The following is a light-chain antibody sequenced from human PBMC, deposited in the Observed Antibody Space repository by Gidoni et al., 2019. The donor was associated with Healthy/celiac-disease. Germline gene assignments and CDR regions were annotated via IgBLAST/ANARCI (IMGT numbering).Light chain of an antibody. CDR1: NIGSKS. CDR3: QVWDSSSDHWV. J-gene: IGLJ3*02. V-gene: IGLV3-21*02. Sequence: SYVLTQPPSVSVAPGQTARITCGGNNIGSKSGHWYQQKPGQAPVLVVYDDGDRPSGIPARFSGANSGNTATLTISRVEAGDEADYYCQVWDSSSDHWVFGGGTKLTVL. CDR2: DDG.